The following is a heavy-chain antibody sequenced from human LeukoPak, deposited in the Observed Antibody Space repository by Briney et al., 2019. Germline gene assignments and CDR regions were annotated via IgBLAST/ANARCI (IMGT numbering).Heavy chain of an antibody. CDR1: GYTFTSYG. D-gene: IGHD6-13*01. Sequence: ASVKVSCKASGYTFTSYGISWVRQAPGQGLEWVGWISAYNGNTNYAQKLQGRVTMTTDTSTSTAYMELRSLRSDDTAVYYCARDSRRGQQLVHFDYWGQGTLLTVSS. CDR2: ISAYNGNT. CDR3: ARDSRRGQQLVHFDY. J-gene: IGHJ4*02. V-gene: IGHV1-18*01.